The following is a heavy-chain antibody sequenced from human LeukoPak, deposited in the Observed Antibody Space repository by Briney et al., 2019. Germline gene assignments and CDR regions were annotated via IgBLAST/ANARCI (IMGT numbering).Heavy chain of an antibody. CDR2: ISGSGYST. D-gene: IGHD4-17*01. CDR3: AKYYGDDPDYYYYMDV. J-gene: IGHJ6*03. Sequence: GSLRLSCAASGFTFSSYAMSWVRQAPGKGLEWVSAISGSGYSTYYADSVKGRFTISRDNSRNTLYLQMNSLRAEDTAVYYCAKYYGDDPDYYYYMDVWGKGTTVTISS. CDR1: GFTFSSYA. V-gene: IGHV3-23*01.